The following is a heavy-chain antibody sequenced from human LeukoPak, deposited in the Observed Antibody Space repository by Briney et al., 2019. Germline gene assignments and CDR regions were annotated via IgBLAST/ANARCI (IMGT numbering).Heavy chain of an antibody. CDR1: GFNFNDYY. Sequence: PGGSLRLSCAASGFNFNDYYMSWIRQAPGKGLEWLSYINIGGTNTHYADSVKGRFTISRDNAKKSLYLEMNNLRAEDTAVCYCATDGAGFDTWGQGVLVTVSS. J-gene: IGHJ5*02. CDR2: INIGGTNT. V-gene: IGHV3-11*01. CDR3: ATDGAGFDT.